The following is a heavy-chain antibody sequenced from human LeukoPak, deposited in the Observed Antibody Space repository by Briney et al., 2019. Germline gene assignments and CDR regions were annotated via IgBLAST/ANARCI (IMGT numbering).Heavy chain of an antibody. CDR2: INAGNGNT. CDR1: GYTFTSYA. V-gene: IGHV1-3*01. CDR3: ARSTYPMVRGATRWEYFDY. D-gene: IGHD3-10*01. J-gene: IGHJ4*02. Sequence: ASVKVSCKASGYTFTSYAMHWVRQAPGQRLEWMGWINAGNGNTKYSQKFQGRVTITRDTSASTAYMELSSLRSEDTAVYYCARSTYPMVRGATRWEYFDYWGQGTLVTVSS.